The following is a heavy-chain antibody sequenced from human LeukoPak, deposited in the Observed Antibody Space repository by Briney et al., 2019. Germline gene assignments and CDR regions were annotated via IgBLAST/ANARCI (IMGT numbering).Heavy chain of an antibody. Sequence: SETLSLTCSVSGGPISSSTHYWGWIRQPPGNGLEWMGGIYFNGETHYNPSIKSRVTLSLNTSKNHFSLNLASVTAADTAVYYCARLHPYYFDYWGQGTLVTVSS. CDR2: IYFNGET. CDR3: ARLHPYYFDY. J-gene: IGHJ4*02. V-gene: IGHV4-39*02. CDR1: GGPISSSTHY. D-gene: IGHD4-11*01.